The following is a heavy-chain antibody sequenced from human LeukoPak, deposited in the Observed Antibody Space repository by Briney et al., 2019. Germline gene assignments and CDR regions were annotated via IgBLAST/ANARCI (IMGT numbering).Heavy chain of an antibody. Sequence: GRSLRLSCAASGFTFNNYGMHWVRQAPGKGLEWVATIWHDGSPTMYADSAKGRFTISRDDSKNMLYLQMNSLRAEDTAEYYCVTHYKWDLLVHAFDFWGQGTRVTVSS. CDR1: GFTFNNYG. CDR2: IWHDGSPT. J-gene: IGHJ3*01. V-gene: IGHV3-33*08. D-gene: IGHD1-26*01. CDR3: VTHYKWDLLVHAFDF.